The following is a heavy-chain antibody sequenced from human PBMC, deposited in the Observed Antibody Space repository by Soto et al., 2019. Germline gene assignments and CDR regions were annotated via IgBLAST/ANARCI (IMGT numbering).Heavy chain of an antibody. CDR1: GYTFTSYD. V-gene: IGHV1-8*01. D-gene: IGHD3-22*01. CDR3: ARGTFTYYYDSSDDY. CDR2: MDPNSGNT. Sequence: QVQLVQSGAEVKKPGASVKVSCKASGYTFTSYDINWVRQATGQGLEWMGWMDPNSGNTGYAQKFQGRVTMTRNTSISTAYMGLGSLRSEDTAVYYCARGTFTYYYDSSDDYWGQGTLVTVSS. J-gene: IGHJ4*02.